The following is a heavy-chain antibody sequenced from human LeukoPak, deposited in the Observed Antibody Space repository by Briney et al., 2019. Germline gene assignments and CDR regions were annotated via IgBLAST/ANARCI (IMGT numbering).Heavy chain of an antibody. CDR3: ARDVPYYYESSGYYSLGFDI. Sequence: GGSLRLSCAASGFTFSSYSMNWVRQAPGKGLEWVSSISSSSSYIYYADSVKGRFTISRDNAKNSLYLQMDSLRAEDTAVYYCARDVPYYYESSGYYSLGFDIWGQGTMVTVSS. CDR2: ISSSSSYI. V-gene: IGHV3-21*01. J-gene: IGHJ3*02. D-gene: IGHD3-22*01. CDR1: GFTFSSYS.